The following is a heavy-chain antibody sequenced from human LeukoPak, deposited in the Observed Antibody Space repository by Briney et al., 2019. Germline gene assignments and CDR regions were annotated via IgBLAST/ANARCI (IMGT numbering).Heavy chain of an antibody. Sequence: GGSLRLSCAASGFTFSSYTMHWVRQAPGKGLEWVAVISYDGSNKYYADSVKGRFTISRDNSKNTLYLQMNSLRAEDTAVYYCARDEPDYYGSGSSAKGTFDIWGQGTMVTVSS. J-gene: IGHJ3*02. V-gene: IGHV3-30-3*01. CDR3: ARDEPDYYGSGSSAKGTFDI. CDR1: GFTFSSYT. D-gene: IGHD3-10*01. CDR2: ISYDGSNK.